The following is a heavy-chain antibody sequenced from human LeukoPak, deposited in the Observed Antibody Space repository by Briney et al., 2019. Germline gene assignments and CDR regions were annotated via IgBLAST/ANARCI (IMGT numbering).Heavy chain of an antibody. CDR1: GGSISSYY. J-gene: IGHJ6*03. CDR2: IYTSGST. CDR3: ARTKSVVPAAHYYYYYYMDV. V-gene: IGHV4-4*07. D-gene: IGHD2-2*01. Sequence: SETLSLTCTVSGGSISSYYRSWVRQPAGKGLEWIWRIYTSGSTNYNPSLKSRVTMSVDTSKNQFSLKLSSVTAADTAVYYCARTKSVVPAAHYYYYYYMDVWGKGTTVTVSS.